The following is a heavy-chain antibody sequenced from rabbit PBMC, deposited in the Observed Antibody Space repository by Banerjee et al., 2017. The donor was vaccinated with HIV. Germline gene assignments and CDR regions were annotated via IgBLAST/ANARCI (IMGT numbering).Heavy chain of an antibody. CDR3: VRRGFPGYAGYGYASNFNL. CDR1: GFDFSSYG. Sequence: QEQLVESGGGLVQPGGSLKLSCKASGFDFSSYGVSWVRQAPGKGLEWIGYIDPVFGSTYYASWVNGRFTISSHNAQNTLYLQLNSLTAADTATYFCVRRGFPGYAGYGYASNFNLWGPGTLVTVS. D-gene: IGHD6-1*01. J-gene: IGHJ4*01. CDR2: IDPVFGST. V-gene: IGHV1S47*01.